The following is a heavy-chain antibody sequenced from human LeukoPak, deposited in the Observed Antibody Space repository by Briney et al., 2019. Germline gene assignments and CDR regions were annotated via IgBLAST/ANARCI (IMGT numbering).Heavy chain of an antibody. D-gene: IGHD2/OR15-2a*01. CDR2: IYYSGST. Sequence: GSLRLSCAASGFTFSSYAMSWVRQPPGKGLEWIGSIYYSGSTYYKPSLKSRVTISVDTSKNQFSLKIRSVTAADTAVYYCARGQEYSVDYWGQGTLVTVSS. CDR3: ARGQEYSVDY. CDR1: GFTFSSYA. J-gene: IGHJ4*02. V-gene: IGHV4-39*07.